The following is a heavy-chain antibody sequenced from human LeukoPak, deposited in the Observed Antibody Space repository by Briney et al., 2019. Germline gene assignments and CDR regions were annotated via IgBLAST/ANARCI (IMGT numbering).Heavy chain of an antibody. J-gene: IGHJ4*02. Sequence: GGSLRLSCAASGFTVSSNYMSWVRQAPGKGLEWVSVIYSGGSTYYADSVKGRFTVSRDNSKNTLYLQMNSLRAEDTAVYYCARLLQTIFDYWGQGTLVTVSS. CDR2: IYSGGST. D-gene: IGHD1/OR15-1a*01. CDR3: ARLLQTIFDY. V-gene: IGHV3-66*04. CDR1: GFTVSSNY.